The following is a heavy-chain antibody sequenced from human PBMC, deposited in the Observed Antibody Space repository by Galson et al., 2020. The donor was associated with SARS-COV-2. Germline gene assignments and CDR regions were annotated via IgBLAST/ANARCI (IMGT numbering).Heavy chain of an antibody. D-gene: IGHD3-22*01. Sequence: SETLSLTCTVSGGSISSYYWSWIRQPAGKGLEWIGRIYTSGSTNYNPSLKSRVTMSVDTSKNQFSLKLSSVTAADTAVYYCARGPTTFYYYYDSNGYYFDYWGQGTLVTVSS. CDR2: IYTSGST. V-gene: IGHV4-4*07. J-gene: IGHJ4*02. CDR1: GGSISSYY. CDR3: ARGPTTFYYYYDSNGYYFDY.